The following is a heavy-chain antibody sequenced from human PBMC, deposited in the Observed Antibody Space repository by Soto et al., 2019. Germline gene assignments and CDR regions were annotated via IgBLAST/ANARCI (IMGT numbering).Heavy chain of an antibody. CDR1: GFTFSSYA. CDR2: ISGSGGST. CDR3: MVRGVIISNPFQH. Sequence: GGSLRLSCAASGFTFSSYAMSWVRQAPGKGLEWVSAISGSGGSTYYADSVKGRFTISRDNSKNTLYLQMNSLRAEDTAVYYVMVRGVIISNPFQHWGQGTLVTVSS. D-gene: IGHD3-10*01. J-gene: IGHJ1*01. V-gene: IGHV3-23*01.